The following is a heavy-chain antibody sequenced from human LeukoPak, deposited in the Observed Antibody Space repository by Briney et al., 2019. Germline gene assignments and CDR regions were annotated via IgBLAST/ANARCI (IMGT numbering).Heavy chain of an antibody. CDR3: ARGDCSGGSRSHQFDY. V-gene: IGHV1-8*01. CDR1: GYTFTSYD. Sequence: ASVKVSCKASGYTFTSYDFNWVRQATGQRPEWMGWMSPNSGDTGFAQKFQDRVTMTRNTSISTAYMELSSLRSDDTAVYYCARGDCSGGSRSHQFDYWGQGTLVTVSS. CDR2: MSPNSGDT. J-gene: IGHJ4*02. D-gene: IGHD2-15*01.